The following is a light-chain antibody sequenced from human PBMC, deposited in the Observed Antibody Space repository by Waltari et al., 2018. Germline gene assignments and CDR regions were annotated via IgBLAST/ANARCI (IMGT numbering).Light chain of an antibody. CDR3: QAWHRNTVI. CDR1: ALDTEY. V-gene: IGLV3-1*01. Sequence: SYKLTQPPSVSVSPGQTASVTCFGAALDTEYTSWDQHKPGQPPVLSIYQDSKRPSGPPARFSGSKSGNTATLTISGTQAVDEAAYYCQAWHRNTVIFGGGTELTVL. J-gene: IGLJ2*01. CDR2: QDS.